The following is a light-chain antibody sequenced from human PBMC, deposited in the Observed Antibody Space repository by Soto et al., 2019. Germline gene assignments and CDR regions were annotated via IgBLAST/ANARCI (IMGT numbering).Light chain of an antibody. CDR3: QQYNSYPYT. CDR2: DAS. V-gene: IGKV1-5*01. Sequence: DLQMTQSPSTLSASVGDRVTITCRATQSIGASLAWYQQHPGKGPKLLIYDASTLETGVPTRFSGSGSGTEFTVTISSLQPDDFASYYCQQYNSYPYTFGQGTKLLI. CDR1: QSIGAS. J-gene: IGKJ2*01.